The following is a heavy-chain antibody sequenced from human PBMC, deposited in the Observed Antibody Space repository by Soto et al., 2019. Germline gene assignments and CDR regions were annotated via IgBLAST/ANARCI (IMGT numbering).Heavy chain of an antibody. CDR2: INPNSGDT. Sequence: AASVKVSCKTSGYTFNDYFLHWVRQAPGQGLEWMGSINPNSGDTDYAQRFQGRVTLTRDTSIRTVYMELSRLRSDDTAVYYCARSRLSTGTEYFDYWGQGTLVTVSS. CDR1: GYTFNDYF. V-gene: IGHV1-2*02. J-gene: IGHJ4*02. CDR3: ARSRLSTGTEYFDY. D-gene: IGHD1-1*01.